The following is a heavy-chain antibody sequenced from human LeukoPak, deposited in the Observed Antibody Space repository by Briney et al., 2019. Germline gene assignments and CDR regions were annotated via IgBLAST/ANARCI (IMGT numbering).Heavy chain of an antibody. D-gene: IGHD6-13*01. CDR2: IHPIGYP. V-gene: IGHV4-4*02. CDR3: ARSSGQQLDPNWFDP. CDR1: GASTSSRFW. Sequence: KSSETLSLTCAVSGASTSSRFWWTWVRQPPGKGLEWVGQIHPIGYPRYNPSLRGRVAISVDNSKNQFSLKLSSVTAADTAVYYCARSSGQQLDPNWFDPWGQGTLVTVSS. J-gene: IGHJ5*02.